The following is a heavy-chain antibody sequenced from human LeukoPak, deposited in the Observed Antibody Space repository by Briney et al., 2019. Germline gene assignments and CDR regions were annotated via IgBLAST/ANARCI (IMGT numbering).Heavy chain of an antibody. CDR3: ARDSGSYGWTFDI. J-gene: IGHJ3*02. D-gene: IGHD1-26*01. CDR2: IFYTGST. V-gene: IGHV4-59*01. CDR1: GGSLSGYY. Sequence: SETLSLTCTVSGGSLSGYYWNWIRQPPGKGLEWIGYIFYTGSTNYNPSLKSRVTISLDTSKSQFSLKLSSVTAADTAVYYCARDSGSYGWTFDIWGQGTVVTVSS.